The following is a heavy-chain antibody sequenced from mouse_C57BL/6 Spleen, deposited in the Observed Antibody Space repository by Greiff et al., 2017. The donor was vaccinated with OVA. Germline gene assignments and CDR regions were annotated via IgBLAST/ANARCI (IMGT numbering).Heavy chain of an antibody. CDR2: INPNNGGT. J-gene: IGHJ4*01. CDR1: GYTFTDYY. CDR3: ARMKDYYGSSLYAMDY. V-gene: IGHV1-26*01. Sequence: VRLQQSGPELVKPGASVKISCKASGYTFTDYYMNWVKQSHGKSLEWIGDINPNNGGTSYNQKFKGKATLTVDKSSSTAYMELRSLTSEDSAVYYCARMKDYYGSSLYAMDYWGQGTSVTVSS. D-gene: IGHD1-1*01.